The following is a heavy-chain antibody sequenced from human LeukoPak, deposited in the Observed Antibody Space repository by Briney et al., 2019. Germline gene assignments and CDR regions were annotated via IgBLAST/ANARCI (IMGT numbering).Heavy chain of an antibody. CDR3: ARDLGYCSSTSCYKLGPLGY. CDR2: IYTSGST. D-gene: IGHD2-2*02. J-gene: IGHJ4*02. Sequence: SETLSLTCTVSGGSISSGSYYWSWIRRPAGKGLEWIGRIYTSGSTNYNPSLKSRVTISVDTSKNQFSLKLSSVTAADTAVYYCARDLGYCSSTSCYKLGPLGYWGQGTLVTVSS. CDR1: GGSISSGSYY. V-gene: IGHV4-61*02.